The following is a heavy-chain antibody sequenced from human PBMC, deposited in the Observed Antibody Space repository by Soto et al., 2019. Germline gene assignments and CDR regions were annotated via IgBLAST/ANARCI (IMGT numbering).Heavy chain of an antibody. CDR3: ARHYYDSSGYYCDFDY. J-gene: IGHJ4*02. V-gene: IGHV1-18*04. Sequence: ASVKVSCKASGYTFTSYGISWVRQAPGQGLEWMGWISAYNGNTNYAQKLQGRVTMPTDTSTSTAYMELRSLRSDDTAVYYCARHYYDSSGYYCDFDYWGQGTLVTVSS. D-gene: IGHD3-22*01. CDR1: GYTFTSYG. CDR2: ISAYNGNT.